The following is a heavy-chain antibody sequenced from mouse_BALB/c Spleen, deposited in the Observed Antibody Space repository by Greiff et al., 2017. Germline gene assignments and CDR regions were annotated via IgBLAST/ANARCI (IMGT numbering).Heavy chain of an antibody. J-gene: IGHJ2*01. CDR3: ARYYGYEGIDY. D-gene: IGHD2-2*01. CDR2: INSNGGST. CDR1: GFTFSSYY. Sequence: DVKLVESGGGLVKLGGSLKLSCAASGFTFSSYYMSWVRQTPEKRLELVAAINSNGGSTYYPDTVKGRFTISRDNAKNTLYLQMSSLKSEDTALYYCARYYGYEGIDYWGQGTTLTVSS. V-gene: IGHV5-6-2*01.